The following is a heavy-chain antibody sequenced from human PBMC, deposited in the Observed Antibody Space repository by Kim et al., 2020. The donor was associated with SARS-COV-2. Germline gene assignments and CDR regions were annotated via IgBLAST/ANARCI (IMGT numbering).Heavy chain of an antibody. CDR3: ARHAGNSAYYTFDI. D-gene: IGHD3-10*01. Sequence: SETLSLTCTVSGGSISSSSYYWGWIRQPPGKGLEWIGSIYYSGSTYYNPSLKSRVTISVDTSKNQFSLKLSSVTAADTAVYYCARHAGNSAYYTFDIWGQGTMVTVSS. CDR2: IYYSGST. V-gene: IGHV4-39*01. CDR1: GGSISSSSYY. J-gene: IGHJ3*02.